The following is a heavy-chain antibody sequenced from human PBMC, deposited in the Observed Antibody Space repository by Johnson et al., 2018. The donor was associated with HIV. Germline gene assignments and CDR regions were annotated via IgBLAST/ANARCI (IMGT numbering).Heavy chain of an antibody. CDR3: ARDGRGLDAFDI. CDR2: IGTAGDT. CDR1: GFTFSSYD. Sequence: VQLVESGGGLVQPGGSLRLSCAASGFTFSSYDMHWVRQATGKGLEWVSAIGTAGDTYYPGSVKGRFTISRDIAKNTLYLQMNSLRAEDTAVYYCARDGRGLDAFDIWGQGTVVTVSS. D-gene: IGHD3/OR15-3a*01. V-gene: IGHV3-13*01. J-gene: IGHJ3*02.